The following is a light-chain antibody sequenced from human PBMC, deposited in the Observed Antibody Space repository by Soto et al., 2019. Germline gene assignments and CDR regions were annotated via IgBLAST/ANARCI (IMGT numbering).Light chain of an antibody. V-gene: IGKV3-20*01. CDR2: GAS. CDR1: QSINNNY. CDR3: QQYGGSPRT. Sequence: EIVLTQSPGTLSLSPGERATLSCRASQSINNNYLAWYQQKRGQAPRLLIYGASSRATGIPDRFSGSGSGTDFSLTISSLEPADFAVYYCQQYGGSPRTFGQGTKVEIK. J-gene: IGKJ1*01.